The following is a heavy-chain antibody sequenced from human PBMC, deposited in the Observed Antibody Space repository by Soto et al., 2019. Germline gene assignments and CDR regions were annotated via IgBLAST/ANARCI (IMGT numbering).Heavy chain of an antibody. D-gene: IGHD4-17*01. CDR2: IYYSGST. Sequence: QVQLQESGPGLVKPSQTLSPTCTVSGGSISSGDYYWSWIRQPPGKGLEWIGYIYYSGSTYYNPSLKSRVTRSVDTSKNQFSLKLSSVTAADTAVYYCEASGYGDYHLFDYWGQGTLVTVSS. J-gene: IGHJ4*02. CDR3: EASGYGDYHLFDY. CDR1: GGSISSGDYY. V-gene: IGHV4-30-4*01.